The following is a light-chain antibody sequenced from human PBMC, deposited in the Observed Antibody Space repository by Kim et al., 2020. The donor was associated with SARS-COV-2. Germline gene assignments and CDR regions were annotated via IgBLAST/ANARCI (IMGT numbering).Light chain of an antibody. CDR1: SLRSYY. CDR3: NPRNSGVNHVV. Sequence: AWGQEVRITRHDDSLRSYYARWYQQNAGQAAVLVSYEKNNPPSGLHARFSGSRSGNTASSTITAAQAEDEDDYYCNPRNSGVNHVVFGGGTKLTVL. J-gene: IGLJ3*02. CDR2: EKN. V-gene: IGLV3-19*01.